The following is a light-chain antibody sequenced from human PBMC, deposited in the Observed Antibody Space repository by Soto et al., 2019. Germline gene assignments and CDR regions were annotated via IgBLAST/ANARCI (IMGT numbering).Light chain of an antibody. CDR1: SGHSSYI. CDR3: ETWDSNTQV. CDR2: LEGSGSY. J-gene: IGLJ2*01. V-gene: IGLV4-60*03. Sequence: QPVLTQSSSASASLGSSVKLTCTLSSGHSSYIIAWHQQQPGKAPRYLMNLEGSGSYNKGSGVPDRFSGSSSGADRYLTISNLQSDDEADYYSETWDSNTQVFGGGTKLTVL.